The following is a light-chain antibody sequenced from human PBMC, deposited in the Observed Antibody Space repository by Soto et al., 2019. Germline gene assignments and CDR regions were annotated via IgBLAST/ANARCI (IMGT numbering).Light chain of an antibody. CDR2: LGS. Sequence: DSVMTQSPLSLSVTPGEPASISCRSSQSLLHSNGYNYLDWYPQRPGQSPQLLIYLGSHRASGVPDRVSGSGSGTDFTLKISRVEAEDVGVYYCMQALQIRVEFGQGTKVQI. CDR3: MQALQIRVE. V-gene: IGKV2-28*01. J-gene: IGKJ1*01. CDR1: QSLLHSNGYNY.